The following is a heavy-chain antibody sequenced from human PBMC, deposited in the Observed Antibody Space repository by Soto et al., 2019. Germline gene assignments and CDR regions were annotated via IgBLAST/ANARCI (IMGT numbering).Heavy chain of an antibody. CDR1: GYTFTGYY. CDR2: INPNNGGT. CDR3: ASDLPIVGTTTWDY. Sequence: QVQLVQSGAEVKKSGASVMVSCKASGYTFTGYYIHWVRHTPGQGLEWMGWINPNNGGTNYVQKFQGRVTMNRDTSISTAYMELRRLTSDDTAVYYCASDLPIVGTTTWDYWGQGPLVTVSS. D-gene: IGHD1-26*01. J-gene: IGHJ4*02. V-gene: IGHV1-2*02.